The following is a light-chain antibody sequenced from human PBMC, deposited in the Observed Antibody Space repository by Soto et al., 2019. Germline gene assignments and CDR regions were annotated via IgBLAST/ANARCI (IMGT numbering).Light chain of an antibody. J-gene: IGKJ4*01. CDR2: EAS. Sequence: EIVLTQSPATLSLSPGERATLSCRASQSVSSYLAWYQQKPGQAPRLLIYEASNRATGIPARFSGSGSGTDFTLTSSSLEPEDFAVYYCQQRTDWVTFGGETKVEIK. CDR3: QQRTDWVT. CDR1: QSVSSY. V-gene: IGKV3-11*01.